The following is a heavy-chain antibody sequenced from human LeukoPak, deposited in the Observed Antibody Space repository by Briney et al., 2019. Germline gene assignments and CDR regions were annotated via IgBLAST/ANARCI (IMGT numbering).Heavy chain of an antibody. CDR2: IYYSGST. D-gene: IGHD3-22*01. CDR3: ASDPSYYDSSGSAS. Sequence: PSETLSLTCTVSGGSISSGGYYWSWIRQHPGKGLEWIGYIYYSGSTYYNPSLKSRVTISVDMSKNQFSLKLSSVTAADTAVYYCASDPSYYDSSGSASWGQGTLVTVSS. V-gene: IGHV4-31*03. CDR1: GGSISSGGYY. J-gene: IGHJ5*02.